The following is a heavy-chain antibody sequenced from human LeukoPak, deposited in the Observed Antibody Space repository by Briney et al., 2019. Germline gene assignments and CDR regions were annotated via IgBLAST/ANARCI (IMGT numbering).Heavy chain of an antibody. V-gene: IGHV1-46*01. CDR3: ARGPNQQWLVFFYFDY. J-gene: IGHJ4*02. D-gene: IGHD6-19*01. Sequence: PSVKVSCKASGYTFTSYYMHWVRQAPGQGLEWMGIINPSGGSTSYAQRFQGRVTMTRDTSTSTVYMELSSLRSEDTAVYYCARGPNQQWLVFFYFDYWGQGTLVTVSS. CDR1: GYTFTSYY. CDR2: INPSGGST.